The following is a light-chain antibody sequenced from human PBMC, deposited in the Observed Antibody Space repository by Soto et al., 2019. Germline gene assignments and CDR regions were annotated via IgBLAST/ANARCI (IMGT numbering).Light chain of an antibody. CDR3: QQSNNWPYT. Sequence: EIVMTQSPATLSVSPGERATLSCRASQSVSDNLAWYQQKPSQAPRLLIYGASTRATGIPARFSGSGSGTEFTLTISSRQSEDFAVYYCQQSNNWPYTFGQGTKLDIK. CDR1: QSVSDN. V-gene: IGKV3-15*01. J-gene: IGKJ2*01. CDR2: GAS.